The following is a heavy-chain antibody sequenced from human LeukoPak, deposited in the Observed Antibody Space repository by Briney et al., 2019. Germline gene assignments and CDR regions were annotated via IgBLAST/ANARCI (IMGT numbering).Heavy chain of an antibody. CDR3: AREESLYSSGWYGY. Sequence: GGSLRLSCAASGFTFSSYAMHWVRQAPGKGLEWVAVISYDGSNKYYADSVKGRFTISRDNSKNTLYLQMNSLRAEDTAVYYCAREESLYSSGWYGYWGQGTLVTVSS. D-gene: IGHD6-19*01. CDR1: GFTFSSYA. CDR2: ISYDGSNK. V-gene: IGHV3-30*04. J-gene: IGHJ4*02.